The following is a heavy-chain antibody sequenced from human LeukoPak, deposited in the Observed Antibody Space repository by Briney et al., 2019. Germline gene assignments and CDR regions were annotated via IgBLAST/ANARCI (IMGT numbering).Heavy chain of an antibody. D-gene: IGHD6-13*01. J-gene: IGHJ4*02. CDR3: ARDRHSSSWYYFDY. V-gene: IGHV4-61*02. CDR2: IYTSGST. Sequence: PSETLSLTCTVSGGSISSGSYYWSWIRQPAGKGLEWIGRIYTSGSTNYNPSLKSGVTISVDTSKNQFSLKLSSVTAADTAVYYCARDRHSSSWYYFDYWGQGTLVTVSS. CDR1: GGSISSGSYY.